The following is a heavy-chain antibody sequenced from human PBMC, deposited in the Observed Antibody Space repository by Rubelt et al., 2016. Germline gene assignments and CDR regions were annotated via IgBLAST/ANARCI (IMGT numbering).Heavy chain of an antibody. Sequence: QVQLQQWGAGLLKPSETLSLTCAVYGGSFSGYYWSWIRQSPGKGLEWIGEINHSGSTNYNPSLTSRVTISGGTSKNPFSLKVRSVTAADTAVYYCARDNYYGWRYFDYWGQGTLVTVSS. J-gene: IGHJ4*02. V-gene: IGHV4-34*01. CDR2: INHSGST. CDR1: GGSFSGYY. D-gene: IGHD3-10*01. CDR3: ARDNYYGWRYFDY.